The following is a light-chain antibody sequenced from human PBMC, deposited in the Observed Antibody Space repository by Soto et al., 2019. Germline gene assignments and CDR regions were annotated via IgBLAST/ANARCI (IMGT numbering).Light chain of an antibody. CDR2: AAS. V-gene: IGKV1-39*01. CDR1: QSITYY. J-gene: IGKJ4*01. CDR3: QQSFTTPLT. Sequence: DIQMTQSPSSLSASVGDRVAITCRASQSITYYLNWYQQIPGKAPKVLIYAASNLQSGVPSRFSGSGSGTDFNLTINSLQPEDFATYFCQQSFTTPLTFGGGTKVDIK.